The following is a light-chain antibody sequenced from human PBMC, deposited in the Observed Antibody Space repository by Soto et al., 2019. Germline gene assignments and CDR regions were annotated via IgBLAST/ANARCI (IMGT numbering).Light chain of an antibody. J-gene: IGLJ1*01. Sequence: QSALTQPASVSGSPGQSITISCTGSSSDVGTYNYVSWYQQHPGKAPKLIIYEVTNRPSGVSNRFSGSKSGNTASLTISGLRAEDEADYYCSSYTTRSTFYVLGNGTKVT. V-gene: IGLV2-14*01. CDR2: EVT. CDR3: SSYTTRSTFYV. CDR1: SSDVGTYNY.